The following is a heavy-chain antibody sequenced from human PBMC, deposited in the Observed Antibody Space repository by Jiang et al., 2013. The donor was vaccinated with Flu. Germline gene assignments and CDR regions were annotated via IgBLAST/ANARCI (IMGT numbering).Heavy chain of an antibody. CDR3: ARHGGVRSGWYVN. Sequence: SGSGLVKPSETLSLTCTVSGGSISSSSYYWGWIRQPPGKGLEWIGSIYYSGSTYDNPSLKSRVTISVDTSKSQFSLKLSSVTAADTAVYYCARHGGVRSGWYVNWGQGTLVTVSS. V-gene: IGHV4-39*01. CDR1: GGSISSSSYY. J-gene: IGHJ4*02. CDR2: IYYSGST. D-gene: IGHD6-19*01.